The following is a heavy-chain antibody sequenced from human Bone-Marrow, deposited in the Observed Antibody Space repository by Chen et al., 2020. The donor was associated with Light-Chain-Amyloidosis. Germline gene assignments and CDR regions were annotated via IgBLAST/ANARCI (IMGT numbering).Heavy chain of an antibody. CDR1: GYTFPNYW. CDR2: IYPDDSDA. CDR3: ARRRAGYNFDY. D-gene: IGHD5-12*01. V-gene: IGHV5-51*01. J-gene: IGHJ4*02. Sequence: EVQLEQSGPEVKKPGESLKISCKGSGYTFPNYWIGGVRQMPGKGLEWMGVIYPDDSDARYSPSFEGQVTISADKSITTAYLQWRSLKASDTAMYYCARRRAGYNFDYWGQGTLVTVSS.